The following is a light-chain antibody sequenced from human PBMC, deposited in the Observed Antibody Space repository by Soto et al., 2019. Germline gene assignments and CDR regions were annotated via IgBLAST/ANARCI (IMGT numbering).Light chain of an antibody. CDR1: QSISSW. Sequence: DIQMNQSPSTLSASIGDTVTITCRANQSISSWLAWYQQKPGKAPKLLISEGSSLESGVPSRFSGSGSGTEFTLPISSLQPDDLATYYCQQYNSSPLTFGGGTKVEIK. CDR3: QQYNSSPLT. J-gene: IGKJ4*01. CDR2: EGS. V-gene: IGKV1-5*01.